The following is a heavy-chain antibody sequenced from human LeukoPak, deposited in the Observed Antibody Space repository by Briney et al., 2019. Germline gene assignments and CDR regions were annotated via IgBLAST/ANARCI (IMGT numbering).Heavy chain of an antibody. Sequence: GSLRLSCAASGFTVSSNYMSWVRQAPGKGLEWVSVIYSGGSTYYADSVKGRFTISRDNSKNTLYLQMNSLRAEDTAVYYCARDPESELRYFDWLSLLGYWGQGTLVTVSS. J-gene: IGHJ4*02. CDR3: ARDPESELRYFDWLSLLGY. D-gene: IGHD3-9*01. CDR1: GFTVSSNY. V-gene: IGHV3-66*02. CDR2: IYSGGST.